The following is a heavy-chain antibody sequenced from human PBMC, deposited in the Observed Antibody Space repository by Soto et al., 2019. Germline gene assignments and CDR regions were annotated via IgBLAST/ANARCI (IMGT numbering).Heavy chain of an antibody. D-gene: IGHD3-10*01. CDR1: GFTFSSYS. V-gene: IGHV3-48*02. J-gene: IGHJ6*02. CDR3: ARDYGYYYYYGMDV. CDR2: ISSSSSTI. Sequence: EVQLVESGGGLVQPGGSLRLSCAASGFTFSSYSMNWVRQAPGKGLEWVSYISSSSSTIYYTDSVKGRFTISRDNAKNSLYLQMNSLRDEDTAVYYCARDYGYYYYYGMDVWGQGTTVTVSS.